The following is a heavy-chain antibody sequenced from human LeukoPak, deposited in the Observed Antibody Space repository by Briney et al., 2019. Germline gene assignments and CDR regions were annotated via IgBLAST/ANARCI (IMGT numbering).Heavy chain of an antibody. CDR3: ATSRGGYSGYAPIDY. Sequence: ASVKVSCKASGYTFTSYGISWVRQAPGQGLEWMGWISAYNGNTNYAQKLQGRVTMTTDTSTSTAYMELRSLRSDDTAVYYCATSRGGYSGYAPIDYWGQGTLVTVSS. J-gene: IGHJ4*02. V-gene: IGHV1-18*01. CDR1: GYTFTSYG. D-gene: IGHD5-12*01. CDR2: ISAYNGNT.